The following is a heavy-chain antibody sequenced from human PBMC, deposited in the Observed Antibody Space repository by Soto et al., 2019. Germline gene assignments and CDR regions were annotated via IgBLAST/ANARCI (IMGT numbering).Heavy chain of an antibody. CDR2: IDPSDSYT. CDR3: ARVIRGAYYNSPLDT. D-gene: IGHD3-10*01. V-gene: IGHV5-10-1*04. Sequence: PGESLKISCKGSGYSFTSYWISWVRQMPGKGLEWMGRIDPSDSYTNYSPSFQGRVTMTRDTSISTVYMELSRLRFDDTAVYYCARVIRGAYYNSPLDTWGQGTVVTVSS. CDR1: GYSFTSYW. J-gene: IGHJ5*02.